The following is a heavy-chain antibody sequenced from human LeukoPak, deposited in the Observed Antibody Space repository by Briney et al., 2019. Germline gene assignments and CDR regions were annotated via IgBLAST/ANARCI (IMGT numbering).Heavy chain of an antibody. Sequence: GGSLRLSCAASGFTFSSYWMHWVRQAPGKGLVWVSRIDSDGSSTSYADSVKGRFTISRDNAKNTEYLQMNSLRAEDTAVYYCARVRSSGWSYFDYWGQGTLVTVPS. CDR3: ARVRSSGWSYFDY. V-gene: IGHV3-74*01. J-gene: IGHJ4*02. D-gene: IGHD6-19*01. CDR2: IDSDGSST. CDR1: GFTFSSYW.